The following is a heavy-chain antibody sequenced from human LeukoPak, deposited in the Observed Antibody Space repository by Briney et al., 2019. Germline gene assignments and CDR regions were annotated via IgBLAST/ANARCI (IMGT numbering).Heavy chain of an antibody. CDR2: IKSKTDGGTT. CDR3: LCHYGDSRDY. Sequence: GGSLRLSCAASGFTFSNAWMSWVRQAPGKGLEWVGRIKSKTDGGTTDYAAPVKGRFTISRDDSKNTLYLQMNSLKAVDTAVYYCLCHYGDSRDYWGQGTLVAVSS. D-gene: IGHD4-17*01. CDR1: GFTFSNAW. V-gene: IGHV3-15*01. J-gene: IGHJ4*02.